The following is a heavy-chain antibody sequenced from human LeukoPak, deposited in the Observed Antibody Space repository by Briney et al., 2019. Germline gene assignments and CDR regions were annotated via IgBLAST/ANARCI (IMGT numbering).Heavy chain of an antibody. V-gene: IGHV1-2*02. J-gene: IGHJ3*02. D-gene: IGHD2/OR15-2a*01. CDR3: AREVLAMGGAFDI. Sequence: ASVNVSCTASGYTFTCYYMHWVRHAPGQGLEWMGRINPNSGDTNYSQTFQGRVTMTRATSISTAYMALSRLRSDDTAVYYCAREVLAMGGAFDIWGQGTMVTVSS. CDR2: INPNSGDT. CDR1: GYTFTCYY.